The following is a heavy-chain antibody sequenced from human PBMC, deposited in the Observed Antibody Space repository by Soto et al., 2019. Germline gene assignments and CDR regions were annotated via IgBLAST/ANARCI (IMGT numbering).Heavy chain of an antibody. CDR2: IIPIFGTA. CDR1: GGTFSSYA. CDR3: ASRGSSPGSYLDY. V-gene: IGHV1-69*06. D-gene: IGHD3-10*01. Sequence: GASVKVSCKASGGTFSSYAISWVRQAPGQGLEWMGGIIPIFGTANYAQKFQGRVTITADKSTSTAYMELSSLRSEDTAVYYCASRGSSPGSYLDYWGQGTLVTVSS. J-gene: IGHJ4*02.